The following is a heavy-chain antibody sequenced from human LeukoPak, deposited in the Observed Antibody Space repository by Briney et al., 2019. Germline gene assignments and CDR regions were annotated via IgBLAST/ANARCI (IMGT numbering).Heavy chain of an antibody. CDR2: ISGSGGST. CDR1: GFTFSSYA. CDR3: AKVLLMTHSPGDY. Sequence: PGASLRLSCAASGFTFSSYAMGWVRQGPGKGLEWVSAISGSGGSTYYADSVKGRFTISRDNSKNTLYLQMNSLRAEDTAVYYCAKVLLMTHSPGDYWGQGTLVTVSS. J-gene: IGHJ4*02. D-gene: IGHD3-16*01. V-gene: IGHV3-23*01.